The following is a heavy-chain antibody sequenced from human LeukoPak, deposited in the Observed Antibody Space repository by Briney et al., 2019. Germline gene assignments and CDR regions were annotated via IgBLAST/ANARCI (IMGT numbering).Heavy chain of an antibody. D-gene: IGHD3-10*01. CDR3: ARDPTVRGGIFDY. V-gene: IGHV3-43*01. CDR2: ISWDGGST. Sequence: GGSLRLSCAASGFTFDDYTMHWVRQAPGKGLEWVSLISWDGGSTYYADSVKGRFTISRDNGKNSVYLQMNSLRAEDTALYYCARDPTVRGGIFDYWGQGVLVTVSS. J-gene: IGHJ4*02. CDR1: GFTFDDYT.